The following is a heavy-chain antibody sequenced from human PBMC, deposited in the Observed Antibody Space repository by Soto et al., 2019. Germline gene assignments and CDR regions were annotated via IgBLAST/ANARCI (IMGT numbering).Heavy chain of an antibody. J-gene: IGHJ5*02. CDR2: IYYSGST. CDR1: GGSISSSSYY. D-gene: IGHD3-16*01. CDR3: ARHASTEENNWFDP. Sequence: SETLSLTCTVSGGSISSSSYYWGWIRQPPGKGLEWIGSIYYSGSTYYNPSLKSRVTISVDTSKNQFSLKLSSVTAADTAVYYCARHASTEENNWFDPWGQGTLVTVSS. V-gene: IGHV4-39*01.